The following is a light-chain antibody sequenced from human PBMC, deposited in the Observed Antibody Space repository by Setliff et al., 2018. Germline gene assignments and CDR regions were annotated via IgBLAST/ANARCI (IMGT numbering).Light chain of an antibody. CDR2: EVS. CDR1: SSDIGDYNY. J-gene: IGLJ1*01. V-gene: IGLV2-14*01. CDR3: TSYTISSTEV. Sequence: QSALTQPPSASGSPGQSVTISCTGTSSDIGDYNYVSWYQQHPGKVPKLMIYEVSNRPSGVSNRFSGSKSGNTASLTISRLQTEDEADYYCTSYTISSTEVFGTGTKVTVL.